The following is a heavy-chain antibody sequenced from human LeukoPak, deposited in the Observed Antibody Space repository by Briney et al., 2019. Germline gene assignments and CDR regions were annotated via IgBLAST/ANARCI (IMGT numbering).Heavy chain of an antibody. V-gene: IGHV3-21*01. CDR2: ISSSSSYI. CDR1: GFTFSSYS. J-gene: IGHJ4*02. Sequence: GGSLRLSCAASGFTFSSYSMNWVRQAPGKGLEGVSSISSSSSYIYYADSVKGRFTISRDNAKNSLYLQMNSLRAEDTAVYYCATERREYCSSTSCYGGFDYWGQGTLVTVSS. D-gene: IGHD2-2*01. CDR3: ATERREYCSSTSCYGGFDY.